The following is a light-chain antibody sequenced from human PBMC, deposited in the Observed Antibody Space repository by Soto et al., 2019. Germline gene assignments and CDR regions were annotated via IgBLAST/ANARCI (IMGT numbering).Light chain of an antibody. CDR3: QEAYFVPFT. CDR1: QTISNY. V-gene: IGKV1-39*01. Sequence: IQMTQSPSSLSASVGDTVTITCRASQTISNYVNWYQQKPGRAPKLLIYVASTLQSGVPSRFSGSGSGTDFTLPISGLQPEDFATYFCQEAYFVPFTFGPGTKVDVK. CDR2: VAS. J-gene: IGKJ3*01.